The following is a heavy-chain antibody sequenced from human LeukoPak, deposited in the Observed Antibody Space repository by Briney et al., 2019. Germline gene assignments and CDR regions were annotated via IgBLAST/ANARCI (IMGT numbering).Heavy chain of an antibody. V-gene: IGHV1-69*04. CDR2: IIPTLGIA. CDR3: AREITIFGVVTANYGMDV. CDR1: GGTFSSYA. J-gene: IGHJ6*02. Sequence: ASVKVSCKASGGTFSSYAISWVRQAPGQGLEWMGRIIPTLGIANYAQKFQGRVTITADKSTSTAYMELSSLRSEDTAVYYCAREITIFGVVTANYGMDVWGQGTTVTVSS. D-gene: IGHD3-3*01.